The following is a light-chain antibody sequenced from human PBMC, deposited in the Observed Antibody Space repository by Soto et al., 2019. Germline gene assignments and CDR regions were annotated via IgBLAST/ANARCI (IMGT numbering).Light chain of an antibody. J-gene: IGLJ2*01. CDR3: EIWDSNTRVV. CDR2: LEDSGRY. V-gene: IGLV4-60*02. CDR1: SGHSTYI. Sequence: QLVLTQSSSASASLGSSVRLPCTLSSGHSTYIIAWHQQQPGKAPRYLMKLEDSGRYNKGSGVPDRFSGSSSGADRYLSLPSRQFEDEADYYGEIWDSNTRVVFGGRTQLTVL.